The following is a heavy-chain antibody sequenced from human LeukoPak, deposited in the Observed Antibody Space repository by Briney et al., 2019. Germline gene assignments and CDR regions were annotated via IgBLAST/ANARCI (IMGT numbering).Heavy chain of an antibody. CDR2: IHDSGIT. V-gene: IGHV4-59*01. Sequence: SETLSLTCTVSGGSIKTYYWSWIRQPPGSGLEWIGYIHDSGITTYNPSLKSRVTISIDTSKNQFSLKLSSVTAADTAIYYCASETTWDYFYYSGMAVWGQGPTVPV. J-gene: IGHJ6*02. CDR1: GGSIKTYY. CDR3: ASETTWDYFYYSGMAV. D-gene: IGHD1-14*01.